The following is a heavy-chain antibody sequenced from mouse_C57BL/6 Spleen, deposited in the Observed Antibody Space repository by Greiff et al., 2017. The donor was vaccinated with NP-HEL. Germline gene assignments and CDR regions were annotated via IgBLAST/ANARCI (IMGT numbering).Heavy chain of an antibody. D-gene: IGHD2-3*01. CDR1: GYTFTDYY. V-gene: IGHV1-26*01. CDR2: INPNNGGT. J-gene: IGHJ4*01. Sequence: EVQLQQSGPELVKPGASVKISCKASGYTFTDYYMNWVKQSHGKSLEWIGDINPNNGGTSYTQKFKGKATLTVDKSSSTAYMELRSLTSEDSAVYYCARGWLLRGYAMDYWGQGTSVTVSS. CDR3: ARGWLLRGYAMDY.